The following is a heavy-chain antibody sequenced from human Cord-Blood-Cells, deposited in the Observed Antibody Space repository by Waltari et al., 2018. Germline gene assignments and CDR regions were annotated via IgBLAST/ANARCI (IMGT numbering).Heavy chain of an antibody. J-gene: IGHJ3*02. V-gene: IGHV4-59*01. CDR3: ARYYSSSSGFDAFDI. D-gene: IGHD6-6*01. CDR1: GGSISSYY. Sequence: QVQLQESGPGLVKPSETLSLTCTVSGGSISSYYWSWLRQPPGKGLEWIGYIYYSGSTNYNPSLKSRVTISVDTSKNQFSLKLSSVTAADTAVYYCARYYSSSSGFDAFDIWGQGTMVTVSS. CDR2: IYYSGST.